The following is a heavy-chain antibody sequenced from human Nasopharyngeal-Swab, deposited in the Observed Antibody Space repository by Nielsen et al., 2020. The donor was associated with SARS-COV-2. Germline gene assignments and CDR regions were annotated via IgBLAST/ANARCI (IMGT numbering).Heavy chain of an antibody. J-gene: IGHJ4*02. CDR1: GASVSSHSAG. CDR2: TLYRSKWYN. V-gene: IGHV6-1*01. D-gene: IGHD3-3*01. Sequence: SETLSLTCAISGASVSSHSAGWNSITQSPSRGLEWLGRTLYRSKWYNDYAESVKSRIAVNPDTSKNQFSLQLNSVTPEDTAVYYCARGRDFSFDSWGQGTLVTASS. CDR3: ARGRDFSFDS.